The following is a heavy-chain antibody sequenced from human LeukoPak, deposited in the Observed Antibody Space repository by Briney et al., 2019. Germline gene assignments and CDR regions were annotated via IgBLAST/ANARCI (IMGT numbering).Heavy chain of an antibody. V-gene: IGHV4-34*01. CDR1: GGSFSGYY. J-gene: IGHJ4*02. Sequence: SETLSLTCAVYGGSFSGYYWSWIRQPPGRGLEWIGEINHSGSTNYNPSLKSRVTISVDTSKNQFSLKLSSVTAADTAVYYCARAKQYSYGSCYFDYWGQGTLVTVSS. CDR2: INHSGST. D-gene: IGHD5-18*01. CDR3: ARAKQYSYGSCYFDY.